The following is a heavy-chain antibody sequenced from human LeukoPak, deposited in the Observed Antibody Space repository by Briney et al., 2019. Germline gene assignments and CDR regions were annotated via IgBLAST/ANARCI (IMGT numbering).Heavy chain of an antibody. CDR3: ARGECDMDCPMYNWFDP. Sequence: ASETLSLTCAAYGGSFRTYYWSWIRQPPGKGLEWIGYIYYSGSTNYNPSLKSRVTISVDTSKNQFSLRLSSVTAADTALYHCARGECDMDCPMYNWFDPWGRGTLVTVSS. CDR1: GGSFRTYY. CDR2: IYYSGST. D-gene: IGHD3/OR15-3a*01. V-gene: IGHV4-59*08. J-gene: IGHJ5*02.